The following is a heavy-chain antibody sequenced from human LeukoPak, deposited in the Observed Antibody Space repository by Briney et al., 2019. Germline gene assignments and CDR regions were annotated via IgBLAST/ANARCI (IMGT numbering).Heavy chain of an antibody. D-gene: IGHD3-9*01. J-gene: IGHJ4*02. CDR2: ISAYNGNT. V-gene: IGHV1-18*01. Sequence: ASVKVSCKASGYTLTSYGISWVRQAPGQGLEWMGWISAYNGNTNYAHKLQGRVTMSTDTSTSTAYMELRSLRSDDPAVYYCARDLGPYYDILTGLDYWGQGTLVTVSS. CDR3: ARDLGPYYDILTGLDY. CDR1: GYTLTSYG.